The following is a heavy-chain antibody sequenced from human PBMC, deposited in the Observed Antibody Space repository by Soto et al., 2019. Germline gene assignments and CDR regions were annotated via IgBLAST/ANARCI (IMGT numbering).Heavy chain of an antibody. CDR2: IYYSGST. Sequence: PSETLSLTCTVSGGSISSGDYYWSWIRQPPGKGLEWIGYIYYSGSTYYNPSLKSRVTISVDTSKNQFSLKLSSVTAADTAVYYCARDCVHDYDLFDYWAQGTLVPVSS. CDR3: ARDCVHDYDLFDY. V-gene: IGHV4-30-4*01. J-gene: IGHJ4*02. D-gene: IGHD4-17*01. CDR1: GGSISSGDYY.